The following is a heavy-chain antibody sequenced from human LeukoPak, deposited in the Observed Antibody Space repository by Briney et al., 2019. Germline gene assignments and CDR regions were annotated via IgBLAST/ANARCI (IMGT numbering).Heavy chain of an antibody. V-gene: IGHV3-48*01. CDR3: ARDMTTVTTGDC. J-gene: IGHJ4*02. CDR2: ISSSSSTI. CDR1: GFTFSSYS. D-gene: IGHD4-17*01. Sequence: PGGSLRLSCAASGFTFSSYSMNWVRQAPGKGLEWFSYISSSSSTIYYADSVKGRFTISRDNSKNTLYLQMTSLRAEDTAVYYCARDMTTVTTGDCWGQGTLVTVSS.